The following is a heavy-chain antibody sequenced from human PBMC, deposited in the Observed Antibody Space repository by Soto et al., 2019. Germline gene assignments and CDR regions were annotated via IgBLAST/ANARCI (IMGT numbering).Heavy chain of an antibody. V-gene: IGHV3-33*01. CDR3: ARVSTVTRGYYYYGMDV. Sequence: GGSLRLSCAASGFTFSSYGMHWVRQAPGKGLEWVAVIWYDGSNKYYADSVKGRFTISRDNSKNTLYLQMNSLRAEDTAVYYCARVSTVTRGYYYYGMDVWGQGTTVTVSS. D-gene: IGHD4-17*01. CDR1: GFTFSSYG. J-gene: IGHJ6*02. CDR2: IWYDGSNK.